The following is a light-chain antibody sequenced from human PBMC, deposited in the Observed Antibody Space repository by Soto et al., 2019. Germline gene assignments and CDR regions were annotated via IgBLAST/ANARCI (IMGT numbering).Light chain of an antibody. V-gene: IGLV2-11*01. CDR2: DVS. CDR1: SSDVGTYDY. J-gene: IGLJ3*02. CDR3: CSYAGSYTFWV. Sequence: QSVLTQPRSVSGSPGQSVTISCTGTSSDVGTYDYVSWYQHHPGKAPKLMIYDVSIRPSGVPDRFSGSKSGNTASLTISGLQAEDEADYYCCSYAGSYTFWVFGGGTKLTVL.